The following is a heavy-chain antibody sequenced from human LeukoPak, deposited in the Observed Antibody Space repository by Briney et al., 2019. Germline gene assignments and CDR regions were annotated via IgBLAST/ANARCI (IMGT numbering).Heavy chain of an antibody. J-gene: IGHJ4*02. D-gene: IGHD2-15*01. Sequence: GGSLRLSCAASGFTFSSYSMNWVRQAPGKGLEWISYISGSSSTIYYADSVKGRFTISRDNSKNTLSLQMNSLRAEDTAVYYCAKGLLPYYFDYWGQGTLVTVSS. CDR3: AKGLLPYYFDY. CDR1: GFTFSSYS. CDR2: ISGSSSTI. V-gene: IGHV3-48*01.